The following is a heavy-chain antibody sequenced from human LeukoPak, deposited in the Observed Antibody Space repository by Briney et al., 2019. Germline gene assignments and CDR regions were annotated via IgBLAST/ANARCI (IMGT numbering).Heavy chain of an antibody. CDR1: GFTFRSYE. CDR2: LSSSGSAF. Sequence: GGSLRLSCEDSGFTFRSYEMNWVRQAPGKGLEWIAYLSSSGSAFSYADSVKGRFTIARDNAKNSVYLEMNSLRADDTAVYYCARLTGYCSSTSCPTTDYWGQGTLVTVSS. D-gene: IGHD2-2*01. CDR3: ARLTGYCSSTSCPTTDY. J-gene: IGHJ4*02. V-gene: IGHV3-48*03.